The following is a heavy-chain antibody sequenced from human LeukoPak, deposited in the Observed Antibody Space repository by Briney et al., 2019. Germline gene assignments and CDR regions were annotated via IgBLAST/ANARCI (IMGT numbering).Heavy chain of an antibody. J-gene: IGHJ4*02. Sequence: GGSLRLSCAATGFTFSNYWMHWVRQAPGRGLVWVSRINSDGSTTRYADSVEGRFTISRDNAKNTLYLQMNSLRAEDTAVYYCATEQYSSGWYPDVFGGQGTLVTVSS. CDR3: ATEQYSSGWYPDVF. V-gene: IGHV3-74*01. CDR1: GFTFSNYW. CDR2: INSDGSTT. D-gene: IGHD6-19*01.